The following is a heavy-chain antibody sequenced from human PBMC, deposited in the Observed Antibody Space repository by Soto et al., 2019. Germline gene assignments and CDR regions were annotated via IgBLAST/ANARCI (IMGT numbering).Heavy chain of an antibody. Sequence: DSVKVSCKASGYTFTSYYMHWVRQAPGQGLEWMGIINPSGGSTSYAQKFQGRVTMTRDTSTSTVYMELSSLRSEDTAVYYCARVSRSTCGYYYYGMDVWGQGTTVTVS. D-gene: IGHD3-16*02. J-gene: IGHJ6*02. CDR2: INPSGGST. CDR3: ARVSRSTCGYYYYGMDV. V-gene: IGHV1-46*01. CDR1: GYTFTSYY.